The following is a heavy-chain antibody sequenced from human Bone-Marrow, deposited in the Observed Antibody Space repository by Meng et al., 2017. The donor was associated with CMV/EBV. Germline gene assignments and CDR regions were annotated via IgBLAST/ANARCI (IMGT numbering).Heavy chain of an antibody. CDR3: ARGGFLGYGMDV. Sequence: GESLKISCAASGFTFSSYSMNWVRQAPGKGLEWVSSISSSSSYIYYADSMKGRFTISRDNAKNSLYLQMNSLRAEDTAVYYCARGGFLGYGMDVWGQGTTVTVSS. J-gene: IGHJ6*02. CDR1: GFTFSSYS. V-gene: IGHV3-21*01. CDR2: ISSSSSYI. D-gene: IGHD3-3*01.